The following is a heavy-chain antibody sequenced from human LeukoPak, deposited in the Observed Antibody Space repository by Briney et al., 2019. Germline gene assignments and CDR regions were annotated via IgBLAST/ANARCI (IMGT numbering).Heavy chain of an antibody. CDR3: ATYRQVLLPFES. D-gene: IGHD2-8*02. V-gene: IGHV3-23*01. CDR2: IFPSGGEI. J-gene: IGHJ4*02. Sequence: GGSLRLSCAASGFTFSRYTMNRVRQAPGKGLEWVSSIFPSGGEIHYADSVRGRFTISRDNSKSTLSLQMNSLRAEDTAIYYCATYRQVLLPFESWGQGTLVTVSS. CDR1: GFTFSRYT.